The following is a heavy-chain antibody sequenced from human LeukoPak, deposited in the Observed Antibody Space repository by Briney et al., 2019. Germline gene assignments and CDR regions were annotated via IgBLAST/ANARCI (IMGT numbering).Heavy chain of an antibody. CDR3: AKALRHSSSYYYYGMDV. D-gene: IGHD6-13*01. V-gene: IGHV3-30*18. CDR2: ISYDGSNK. J-gene: IGHJ6*02. CDR1: GFTFSSYG. Sequence: GGSLRLSCAASGFTFSSYGMHWVRQAPGKGLEWVAVISYDGSNKYYADSVKGRFTISRDNSKNTLYLQMNSLRAEDTAVYYCAKALRHSSSYYYYGMDVWGQGTTVTVSS.